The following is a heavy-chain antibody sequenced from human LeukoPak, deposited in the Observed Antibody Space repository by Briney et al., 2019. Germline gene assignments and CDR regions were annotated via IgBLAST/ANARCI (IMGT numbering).Heavy chain of an antibody. CDR3: AKDRYSGSYNWFDP. J-gene: IGHJ5*02. CDR1: GFTFDDYA. V-gene: IGHV3-43*02. D-gene: IGHD1-26*01. Sequence: GGSLSLSCAASGFTFDDYAMHWVRQAPGKGLEWVSRISGDSGSTYYADSVKGRFTISRDNSKNSLYLQMNSLRTEDTALYYCAKDRYSGSYNWFDPWGQGTLVTVSS. CDR2: ISGDSGST.